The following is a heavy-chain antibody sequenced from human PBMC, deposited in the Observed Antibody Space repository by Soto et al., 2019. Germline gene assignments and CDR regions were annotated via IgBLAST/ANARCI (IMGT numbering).Heavy chain of an antibody. CDR1: GGSISTVGHY. J-gene: IGHJ4*02. CDR3: ARATGTLRSRNCDY. V-gene: IGHV4-31*03. CDR2: IYHTGST. D-gene: IGHD1-1*01. Sequence: PSETLSLTCSVSGGSISTVGHYWTWIRQPPGKGLEWIGSIYHTGSTYYSKSLRSRLTMSVDTSKSQFSLRPSSVTAADTAVYYCARATGTLRSRNCDYWGQGSLVTVSS.